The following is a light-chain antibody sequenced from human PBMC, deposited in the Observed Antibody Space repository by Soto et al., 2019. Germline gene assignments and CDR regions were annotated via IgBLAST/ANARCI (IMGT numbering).Light chain of an antibody. V-gene: IGLV1-40*01. CDR1: SSNIGAGYD. J-gene: IGLJ2*01. CDR2: GNS. CDR3: QSYDSSLSGSGV. Sequence: QSVLTQPPSVSGAPGQRVTISCTGSSSNIGAGYDVHWYQQLPGTAPKLLIYGNSNRPSGVPDRFSGTKSGPSASLAITGLQAEDEADYYCQSYDSSLSGSGVFGRGTKLTVL.